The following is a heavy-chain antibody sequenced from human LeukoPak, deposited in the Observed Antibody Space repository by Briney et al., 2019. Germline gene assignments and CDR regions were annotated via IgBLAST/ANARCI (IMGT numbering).Heavy chain of an antibody. CDR1: GGSFSGYY. CDR2: INHSGST. D-gene: IGHD5-12*01. J-gene: IGHJ4*02. Sequence: PSETLSLTCAVYGGSFSGYYWSWIRQPPGKGLEWIGEINHSGSTNYNPSLKSRVTISVDTSKNQFSLKLSPVTAADTAVYYCARGRERARDFDYWGQGTLVTVSS. V-gene: IGHV4-34*01. CDR3: ARGRERARDFDY.